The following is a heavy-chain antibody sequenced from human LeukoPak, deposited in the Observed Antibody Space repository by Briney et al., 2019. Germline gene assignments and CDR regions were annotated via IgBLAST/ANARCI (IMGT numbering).Heavy chain of an antibody. CDR1: GGSISSSSYY. D-gene: IGHD2-21*02. Sequence: PSETLSLTCTVSGGSISSSSYYWGWIRQPPGKGLEWIGSIYYSGSTYYNPSLKSRVTISVDTSKNQFSLKLSSVTAADTAVYYCARGRVSVTGYYFAMDVWGQGTTVTVSS. CDR3: ARGRVSVTGYYFAMDV. J-gene: IGHJ6*02. V-gene: IGHV4-39*01. CDR2: IYYSGST.